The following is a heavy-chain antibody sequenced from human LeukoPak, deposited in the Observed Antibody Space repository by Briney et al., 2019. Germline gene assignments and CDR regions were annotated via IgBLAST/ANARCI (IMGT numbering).Heavy chain of an antibody. CDR1: GYTFTSYG. CDR2: ISAYNGNT. D-gene: IGHD3-3*01. CDR3: ARDKYDFWSGYFYGMDV. J-gene: IGHJ6*02. V-gene: IGHV1-18*01. Sequence: ASVTVSCKASGYTFTSYGISWVRQAPGQGLEWMGWISAYNGNTNYAQKLQGRVTMTTDTSTSTAYMELRSLRSDDTAVYYCARDKYDFWSGYFYGMDVWGQGTTVTVSS.